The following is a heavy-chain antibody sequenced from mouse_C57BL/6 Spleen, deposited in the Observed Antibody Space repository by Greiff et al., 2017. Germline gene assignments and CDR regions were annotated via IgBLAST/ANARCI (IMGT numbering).Heavy chain of an antibody. CDR1: GYSITSGYY. D-gene: IGHD2-1*01. J-gene: IGHJ1*03. Sequence: EVKLMESGPGLVKPSQSLSLTCSVTGYSITSGYYWNWIRQFPGNKLEWMGYISYDGSNNYNPSLKNRISITRDTSKNQFFLKLNSVTTEDTATYYCGGYGNYGYFDVWGTGTTVTVSS. V-gene: IGHV3-6*01. CDR3: GGYGNYGYFDV. CDR2: ISYDGSN.